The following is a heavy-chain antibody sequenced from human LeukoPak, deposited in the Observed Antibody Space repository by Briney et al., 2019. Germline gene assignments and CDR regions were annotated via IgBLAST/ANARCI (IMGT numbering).Heavy chain of an antibody. J-gene: IGHJ4*02. D-gene: IGHD3-22*01. CDR2: IYYSGST. CDR1: GGSISSYY. CDR3: ARGLGGNYYDNSGFDY. Sequence: SETLSLTCTVSGGSISSYYWSWIRQPPGKGLEWIGYIYYSGSTNYNPSLKSRVTISVDTSKNQFSLKLSSVTAADTAVYYCARGLGGNYYDNSGFDYWGQGTLVTVSS. V-gene: IGHV4-59*01.